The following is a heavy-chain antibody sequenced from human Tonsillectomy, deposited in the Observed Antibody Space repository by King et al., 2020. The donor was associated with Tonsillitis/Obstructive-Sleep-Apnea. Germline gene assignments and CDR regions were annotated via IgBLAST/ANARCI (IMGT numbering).Heavy chain of an antibody. Sequence: VKLVESGAEVKKPGESLRISCKGSGYSFTIYWITWVRQMPGKGLEWMGRIDPSDSYTNYSPSFQGHVTISTDKSISTAYLQWSSLKASDTAMYYCARLRGSYSSGYVFDSWGQGTLVTVSS. J-gene: IGHJ4*02. CDR3: ARLRGSYSSGYVFDS. CDR2: IDPSDSYT. D-gene: IGHD6-19*01. V-gene: IGHV5-10-1*01. CDR1: GYSFTIYW.